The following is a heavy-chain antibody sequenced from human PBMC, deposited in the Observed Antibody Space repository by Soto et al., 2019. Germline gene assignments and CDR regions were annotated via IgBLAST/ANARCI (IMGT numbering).Heavy chain of an antibody. V-gene: IGHV4-34*01. Sequence: QVQLQQWGAGLLKPSETLSLTCAVYGGSFSGYYWSWIRQPPGKGLEWIGEINHSGSTNYNPYLKSRVTITVDTSKNQFSLKLSSVTAADTAVYYCARLPLYYYYYYMDVWGKGTTVTVSS. CDR2: INHSGST. J-gene: IGHJ6*03. CDR3: ARLPLYYYYYYMDV. CDR1: GGSFSGYY.